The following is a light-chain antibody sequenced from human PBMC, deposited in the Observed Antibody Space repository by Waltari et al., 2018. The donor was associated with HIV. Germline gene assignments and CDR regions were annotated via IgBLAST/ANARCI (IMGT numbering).Light chain of an antibody. J-gene: IGLJ2*01. CDR1: SSNIGAGYD. Sequence: QSVLTQPPSVSGAPGQRVTISCTGGSSNIGAGYDVHWYQQLPGTAPKLLIYGTTNRPSGVPDRFSGSKSGTSASLAITGLRAEDESDYYCQSYDSSLSGVVFGGGTKLTVL. V-gene: IGLV1-40*01. CDR3: QSYDSSLSGVV. CDR2: GTT.